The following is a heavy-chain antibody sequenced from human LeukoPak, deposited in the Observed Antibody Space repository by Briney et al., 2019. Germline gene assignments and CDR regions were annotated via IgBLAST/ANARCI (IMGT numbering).Heavy chain of an antibody. D-gene: IGHD3-10*01. V-gene: IGHV3-21*01. Sequence: GGSLRLSCAASGFTFSSYSMNWVRQAPGKGLEWVSSISSSSSYIYYADSVKGRFTISRGNAKNSLYLQMNSLRAEDTAVYYCARARDYYGSGSYWSFAFDIWGQGTMVTVSS. J-gene: IGHJ3*02. CDR1: GFTFSSYS. CDR2: ISSSSSYI. CDR3: ARARDYYGSGSYWSFAFDI.